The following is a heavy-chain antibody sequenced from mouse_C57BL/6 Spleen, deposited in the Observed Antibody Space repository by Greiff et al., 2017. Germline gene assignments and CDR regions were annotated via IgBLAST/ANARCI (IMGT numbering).Heavy chain of an antibody. Sequence: LQQSVSELVMPVSSVKLSCKASVYTFTSYWMHCVQQMPGQGLEWIGAIDPSDSYTNYNQKFKGKSTLTVDKSSSTAYMQLSSLTSEDSAVYYCVLITTVVAFDYWGQGTTLTVSS. V-gene: IGHV1-69*01. CDR2: IDPSDSYT. CDR3: VLITTVVAFDY. J-gene: IGHJ2*01. D-gene: IGHD1-1*01. CDR1: VYTFTSYW.